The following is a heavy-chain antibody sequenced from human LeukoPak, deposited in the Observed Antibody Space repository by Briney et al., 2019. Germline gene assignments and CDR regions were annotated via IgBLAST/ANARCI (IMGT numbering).Heavy chain of an antibody. D-gene: IGHD4-17*01. Sequence: SETLSLTCTVSGGSISSGDYYRSWIRQPPRKGLEWIGYIYYSGSTYYNPSLKSRVTISVDTPKNQFSLKLSSVTAADTAVYYCARDEAYGDYGSGLFDYWGQGTLVTVSS. V-gene: IGHV4-30-4*01. CDR2: IYYSGST. J-gene: IGHJ4*02. CDR3: ARDEAYGDYGSGLFDY. CDR1: GGSISSGDYY.